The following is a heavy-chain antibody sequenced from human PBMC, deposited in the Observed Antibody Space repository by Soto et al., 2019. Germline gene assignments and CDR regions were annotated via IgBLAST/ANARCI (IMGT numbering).Heavy chain of an antibody. CDR3: AKDRGIIVKAGDAFDV. D-gene: IGHD3-16*02. CDR1: GFTLSMFA. J-gene: IGHJ3*01. V-gene: IGHV3-23*01. Sequence: PXGSLRLSCASSGFTLSMFAVNWVRQAPGKGLEWVSYISDSGDRTYYADSVKGRFTISRDRSKNTVSLQMDSLRAEDTAVYYCAKDRGIIVKAGDAFDVWGQATKVTVPS. CDR2: ISDSGDRT.